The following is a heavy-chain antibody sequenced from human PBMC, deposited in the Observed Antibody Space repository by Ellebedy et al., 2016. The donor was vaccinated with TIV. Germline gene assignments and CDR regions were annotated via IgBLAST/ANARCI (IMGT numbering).Heavy chain of an antibody. V-gene: IGHV3-23*01. CDR1: GFSFSNYA. D-gene: IGHD3-22*01. CDR3: AKHLGVVVGIRYYLYFDL. J-gene: IGHJ2*01. Sequence: GESLKISCAASGFSFSNYAMCWVRQAPGKGLEWVSCISGSDGSIYYPDSVKGRFNISRDNSKNTLYLQMNSLRAEDTAIDYCAKHLGVVVGIRYYLYFDLWGRGTLVTVSS. CDR2: ISGSDGSI.